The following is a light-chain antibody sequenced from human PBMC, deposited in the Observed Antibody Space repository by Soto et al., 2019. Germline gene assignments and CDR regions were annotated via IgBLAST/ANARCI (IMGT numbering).Light chain of an antibody. J-gene: IGLJ1*01. CDR1: SSNVGGYNF. V-gene: IGLV2-11*01. CDR2: DVS. CDR3: CSYAGTSSYV. Sequence: QSVLTQPRSVSGSPGQSVTISCTGTSSNVGGYNFVSWYQQYPGKAPTLILYDVSKRPSRVPDRFSGSKSGNTASLTIAGLQAEDEADYYCCSYAGTSSYVSGSGTKLTVL.